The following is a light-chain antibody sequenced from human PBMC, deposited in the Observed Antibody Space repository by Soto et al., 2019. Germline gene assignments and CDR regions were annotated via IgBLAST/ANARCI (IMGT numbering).Light chain of an antibody. V-gene: IGKV3-11*01. CDR3: QQRSNWSGT. J-gene: IGKJ2*01. Sequence: EIVLTQSPATLSLSPGERATLSCRASQSVSRYLAWYQQKRGQAPRLLIYDASNRATGIPARFSGSGSGTDFTLTISSLEPEDFAVYYCQQRSNWSGTFGQGTKLDI. CDR1: QSVSRY. CDR2: DAS.